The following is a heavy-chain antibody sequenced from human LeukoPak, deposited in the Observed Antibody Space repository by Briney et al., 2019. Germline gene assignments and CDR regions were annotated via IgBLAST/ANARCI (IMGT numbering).Heavy chain of an antibody. J-gene: IGHJ4*02. D-gene: IGHD6-19*01. CDR3: AKEPGIAVAGIGYYFDY. Sequence: TGGSLRLSCAASGFTFSSYAMSWVRQAPRKGLEWVSAISGSGGSTYYADSVKGRFTISRDNSKNTLYLQMNSLRAEDTAVYYCAKEPGIAVAGIGYYFDYWGQGTLVTVSS. CDR2: ISGSGGST. V-gene: IGHV3-23*01. CDR1: GFTFSSYA.